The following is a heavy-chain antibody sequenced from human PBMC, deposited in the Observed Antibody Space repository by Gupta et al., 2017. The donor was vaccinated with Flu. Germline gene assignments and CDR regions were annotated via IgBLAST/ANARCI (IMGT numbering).Heavy chain of an antibody. J-gene: IGHJ3*02. Sequence: ELQSVESGGGLVKPGRSLSPPCAASGLTFSSYSMNWVRQAPGKGLEWVSSISSSSSYIYYADSVKGRFTISRDNAKKSLYLQMNNLEAEDTAVYYCARDIPPLREDAFGIWGQGTMVTVSS. CDR1: GLTFSSYS. CDR2: ISSSSSYI. CDR3: ARDIPPLREDAFGI. D-gene: IGHD3-10*01. V-gene: IGHV3-21*01.